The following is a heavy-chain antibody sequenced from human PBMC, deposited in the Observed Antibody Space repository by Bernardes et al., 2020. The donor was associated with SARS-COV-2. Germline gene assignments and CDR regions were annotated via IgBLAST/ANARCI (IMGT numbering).Heavy chain of an antibody. Sequence: GGFLSPSRAASGFTLSNYAMSWVRPAPGKGLEWVSAISGSGGSTYYADSVKGRFTISRDNSKNTLYLQMNSLRAEDTAVYYCAKDLGAYGSGSHWGQGTLVTVSS. J-gene: IGHJ4*02. CDR2: ISGSGGST. V-gene: IGHV3-23*01. D-gene: IGHD3-10*01. CDR1: GFTLSNYA. CDR3: AKDLGAYGSGSH.